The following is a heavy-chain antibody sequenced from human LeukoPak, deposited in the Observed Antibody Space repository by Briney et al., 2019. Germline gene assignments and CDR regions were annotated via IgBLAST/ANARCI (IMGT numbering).Heavy chain of an antibody. CDR3: AIYYDSSGY. CDR2: ISAYNGNT. D-gene: IGHD3-22*01. Sequence: ASVKVSCKASGYTFTSYGISWVRQAPGQGLEWMGRISAYNGNTNYAQKLQGRVTMTTDTSTSTAYTELRSLRSDDTAVYYCAIYYDSSGYWGQGTLVTVSS. V-gene: IGHV1-18*01. J-gene: IGHJ4*02. CDR1: GYTFTSYG.